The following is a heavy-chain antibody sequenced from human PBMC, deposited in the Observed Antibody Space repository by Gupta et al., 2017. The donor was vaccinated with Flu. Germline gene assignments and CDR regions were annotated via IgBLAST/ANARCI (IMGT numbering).Heavy chain of an antibody. CDR2: ISRSSSYI. CDR3: VRHFSDRDAFDV. CDR1: GFLFGTYF. Sequence: EVHLVESGGGLVKPGESLRLSCAASGFLFGTYFISWVRQAPGKGLEWVSSISRSSSYIYYTDSVKGRFTISRDNAKNSLSLQLKSLRAEDTAVYYCVRHFSDRDAFDVWGQGTMVTVFS. J-gene: IGHJ3*01. D-gene: IGHD3-22*01. V-gene: IGHV3-21*01.